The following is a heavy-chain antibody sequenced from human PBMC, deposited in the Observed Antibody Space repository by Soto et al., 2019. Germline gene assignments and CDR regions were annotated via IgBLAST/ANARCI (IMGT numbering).Heavy chain of an antibody. CDR1: GFDFSNTW. Sequence: ETLSLSCATSGFDFSNTWIHWVRQVPGQGLVWVSRINSDGSSIIYADSVKGRFTLSRDNAKNTVHLQMSSLRVEDTAVYYCAKDWYHTIDSWGQGIPVTVSS. D-gene: IGHD1-20*01. J-gene: IGHJ4*02. V-gene: IGHV3-74*01. CDR2: INSDGSSI. CDR3: AKDWYHTIDS.